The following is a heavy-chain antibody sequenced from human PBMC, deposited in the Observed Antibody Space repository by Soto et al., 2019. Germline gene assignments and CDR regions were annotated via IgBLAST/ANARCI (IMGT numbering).Heavy chain of an antibody. J-gene: IGHJ4*02. V-gene: IGHV4-59*01. D-gene: IGHD5-12*01. CDR1: GGSISSYY. Sequence: SSETLSLTCTVSGGSISSYYWSWIRQPPGKGLEWIGYIYYSGSTNYNPSLKSRVTISVDTSKNQFSLKLSSVTAADTAVYYCASSRLRYSGYDFPYYFDYWGQGTLVTVSS. CDR3: ASSRLRYSGYDFPYYFDY. CDR2: IYYSGST.